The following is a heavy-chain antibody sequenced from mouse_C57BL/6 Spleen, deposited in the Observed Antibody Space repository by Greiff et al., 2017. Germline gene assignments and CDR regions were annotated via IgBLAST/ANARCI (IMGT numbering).Heavy chain of an antibody. CDR2: IHPNSGST. D-gene: IGHD2-2*01. J-gene: IGHJ2*01. Sequence: VQLQQSGAELVKPGASVKLSCKASGYTFTSYWMHWVKQRPGQGLEWIGMIHPNSGSTNYNEKFKSKATLTVDKSSSTAYMQLSSLTSEDSAVYYCASTGYGYDDRGDYWGQGTTLTVSS. V-gene: IGHV1-64*01. CDR1: GYTFTSYW. CDR3: ASTGYGYDDRGDY.